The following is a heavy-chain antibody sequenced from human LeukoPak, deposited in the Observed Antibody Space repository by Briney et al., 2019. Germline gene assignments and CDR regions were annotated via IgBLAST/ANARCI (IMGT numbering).Heavy chain of an antibody. V-gene: IGHV4-59*01. Sequence: PSETLSLTCTVSGGSISSYYWSWIRQPPGKGLEWIGYIYYSGITNYNPFLKSRVTISIDTSKTQFSLNVSSVTAADTAVYYCARMSRFSWTPYYFDYWSQGTLVIVSS. CDR2: IYYSGIT. J-gene: IGHJ4*02. CDR1: GGSISSYY. CDR3: ARMSRFSWTPYYFDY. D-gene: IGHD3/OR15-3a*01.